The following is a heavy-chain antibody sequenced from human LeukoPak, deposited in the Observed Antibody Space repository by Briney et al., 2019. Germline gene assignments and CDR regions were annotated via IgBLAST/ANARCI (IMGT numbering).Heavy chain of an antibody. Sequence: GGSLRLSCAASGFTFSNYGLNWVRQAPGEGLEWVSYVSSSSTTIYYADSVKGRFTISRDNATNSLYLQMNSLRAEDTAVYYCAREHTPYGSGCTAAYWGQGTLVTVSS. CDR1: GFTFSNYG. CDR3: AREHTPYGSGCTAAY. CDR2: VSSSSTTI. V-gene: IGHV3-48*01. J-gene: IGHJ4*02. D-gene: IGHD6-19*01.